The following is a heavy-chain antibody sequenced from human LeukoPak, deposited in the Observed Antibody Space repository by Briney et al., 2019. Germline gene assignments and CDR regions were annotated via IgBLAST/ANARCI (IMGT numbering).Heavy chain of an antibody. D-gene: IGHD2-2*01. J-gene: IGHJ4*02. Sequence: ASVKVSCKASGYTFTGYYMHWVRQAPGQGLEWMGWINPNSGGTNYAQKFQGRVTMTRDTSISTAYMELSRLRSDDTAVYYCARVWDCSSTSCYGDFDYWGQGTLVTVSP. V-gene: IGHV1-2*02. CDR2: INPNSGGT. CDR3: ARVWDCSSTSCYGDFDY. CDR1: GYTFTGYY.